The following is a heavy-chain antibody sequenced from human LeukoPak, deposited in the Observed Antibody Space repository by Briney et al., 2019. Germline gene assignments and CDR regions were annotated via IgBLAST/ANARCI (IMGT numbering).Heavy chain of an antibody. V-gene: IGHV2-70*11. Sequence: SGPTLVNPTQTLTLTRTFSGFSLSTRGMCVSWIRQPPGKALEWLARIDWDDDKYYSTSLKTRLTISKDPPKNQVVLTMTNMDPVDTATYYCARVYSSSSVHDAFDIWGQGTMVTVSS. D-gene: IGHD6-6*01. J-gene: IGHJ3*02. CDR1: GFSLSTRGMC. CDR3: ARVYSSSSVHDAFDI. CDR2: IDWDDDK.